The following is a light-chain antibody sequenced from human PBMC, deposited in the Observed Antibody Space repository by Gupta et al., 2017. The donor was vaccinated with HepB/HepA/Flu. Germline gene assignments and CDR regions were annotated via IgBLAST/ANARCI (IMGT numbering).Light chain of an antibody. J-gene: IGKJ3*01. Sequence: EIVMTQSPATLSVSPGERVSLSCRASQSVRSNLAWYQQKPGQPPSLLIYHTSTRATGVPARFSGSGSGTRFTLTISSLQSEDFAVYYCQHYETSPLFGPGTKVDIK. V-gene: IGKV3D-15*01. CDR1: QSVRSN. CDR3: QHYETSPL. CDR2: HTS.